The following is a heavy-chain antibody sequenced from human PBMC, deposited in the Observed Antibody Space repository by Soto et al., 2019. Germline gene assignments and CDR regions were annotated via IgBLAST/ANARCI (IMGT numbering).Heavy chain of an antibody. CDR2: IYYSGST. CDR3: ARSRGGYFSY. D-gene: IGHD3-22*01. V-gene: IGHV4-59*01. Sequence: SETLSLTCTVSGDSISSYYWSWIRQPPGKGLEWIGYIYYSGSTNYNPSLKSRVTISVDTSKNHFSLKLSSVTAADTAVYYCARSRGGYFSYWGQGTTVTVSS. CDR1: GDSISSYY. J-gene: IGHJ4*02.